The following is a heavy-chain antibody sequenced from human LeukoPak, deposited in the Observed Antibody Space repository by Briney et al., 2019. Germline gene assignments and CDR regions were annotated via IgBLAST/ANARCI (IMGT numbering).Heavy chain of an antibody. J-gene: IGHJ4*02. CDR2: ISAYNGNT. CDR3: AREIRSSSTPTFDY. D-gene: IGHD6-6*01. V-gene: IGHV1-18*01. Sequence: ASVKVSCKASGYTFTSYGISWVRQAPGQGLEWMGWISAYNGNTNYAQKLQGRVTMTTDTSTSTAYMELSRLRSDDTAVYYCAREIRSSSTPTFDYWGQGTLVTVSS. CDR1: GYTFTSYG.